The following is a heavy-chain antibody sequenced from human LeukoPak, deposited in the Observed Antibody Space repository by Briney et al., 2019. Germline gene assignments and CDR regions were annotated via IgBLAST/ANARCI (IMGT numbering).Heavy chain of an antibody. CDR2: ISAYNGNT. CDR3: ARDPGYSSSWEYYYYYGMDV. V-gene: IGHV1-18*01. D-gene: IGHD6-13*01. Sequence: GASVKVSCKASGYTFTSYGISWVRQAPGQGLEWMGWISAYNGNTNYAQKLQGRVTMTTDTSTSTAYMDLRSLRSDDAAVYYCARDPGYSSSWEYYYYYGMDVWGQGTTVTVSS. J-gene: IGHJ6*02. CDR1: GYTFTSYG.